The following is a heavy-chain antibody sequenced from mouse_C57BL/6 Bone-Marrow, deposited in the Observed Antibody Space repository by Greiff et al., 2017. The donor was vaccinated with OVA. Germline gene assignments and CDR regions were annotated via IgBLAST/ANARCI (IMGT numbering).Heavy chain of an antibody. CDR2: INPSTGGT. Sequence: EVQLVESGPELVKPGASVKISCKASGYSFTGYYMNWVKQSPEKSLEWIGEINPSTGGTTYNQKFKAKATLTVDKSSSTAYMQLKSLTSEDSAVYYCARFYYGYLYYFDYWGQGTTLTVSS. J-gene: IGHJ2*01. CDR1: GYSFTGYY. D-gene: IGHD2-2*01. V-gene: IGHV1-42*01. CDR3: ARFYYGYLYYFDY.